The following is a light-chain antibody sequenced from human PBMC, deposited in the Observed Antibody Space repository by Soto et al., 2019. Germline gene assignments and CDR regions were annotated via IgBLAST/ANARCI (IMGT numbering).Light chain of an antibody. V-gene: IGLV2-11*01. Sequence: QSALTQPRSVSGSPGQSVTISCTGTSSDVGGYNYVSWYQHHPGKAPKLMIYDVSKRPSGVPDRFSGSKSGNTASLTISGLQAEDEADYYCCSYAGSNWVFGGGTQLTVL. CDR2: DVS. CDR1: SSDVGGYNY. CDR3: CSYAGSNWV. J-gene: IGLJ7*01.